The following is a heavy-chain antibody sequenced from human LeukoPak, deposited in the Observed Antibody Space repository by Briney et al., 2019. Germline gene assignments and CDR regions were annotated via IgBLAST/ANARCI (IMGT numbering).Heavy chain of an antibody. J-gene: IGHJ4*02. CDR3: ARGLITFGGVIVNRGLYFDY. D-gene: IGHD3-16*02. Sequence: SETLSLTCAVYGGSFSGYYWGWIRQPPGKGLEWIGEINHSGSTNYNPSLKSRVTISVDTSKNQFSLKLSSVTAADTAVYYCARGLITFGGVIVNRGLYFDYWGQGTLVTVSS. CDR1: GGSFSGYY. CDR2: INHSGST. V-gene: IGHV4-34*01.